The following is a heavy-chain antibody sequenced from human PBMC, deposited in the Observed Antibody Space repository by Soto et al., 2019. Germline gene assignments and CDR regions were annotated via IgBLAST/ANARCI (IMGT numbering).Heavy chain of an antibody. Sequence: SETLSLTCAVSGGSISSGGYSWSWIRQPPGKGLEWIGYIYHSGSTYYNPSLKSRVTISVDRSKNQFSLKLSSVTAADTAVYYCARDHFASGYYPDWGQGTPVTVSS. J-gene: IGHJ4*02. CDR1: GGSISSGGYS. D-gene: IGHD3-22*01. V-gene: IGHV4-30-2*01. CDR2: IYHSGST. CDR3: ARDHFASGYYPD.